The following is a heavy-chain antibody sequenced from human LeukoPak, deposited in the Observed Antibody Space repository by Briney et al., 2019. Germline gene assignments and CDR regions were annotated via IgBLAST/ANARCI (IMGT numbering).Heavy chain of an antibody. D-gene: IGHD6-19*01. CDR2: ITSSSSYI. CDR1: GFTFSSYS. V-gene: IGHV3-21*01. J-gene: IGHJ4*02. CDR3: ASSGPSPDGYRSGWYLWDY. Sequence: GGSLRLSCAASGFTFSSYSMNWVRQAPGKGLEWVSSITSSSSYISYADSVKGRFTISRDNAKNSLYMQMNSLRAEDTAVYYCASSGPSPDGYRSGWYLWDYWGQGTLVTVSS.